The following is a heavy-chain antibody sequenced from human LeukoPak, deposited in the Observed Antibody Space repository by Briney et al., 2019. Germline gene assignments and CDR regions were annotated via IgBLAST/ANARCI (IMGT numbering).Heavy chain of an antibody. Sequence: SETLSLTCAVYGGSFSGYYWSWIRQPPGKGLEWIGEINHSGSTNYNPSLKSRGTISGATSKNQFSLKMSSVTAADTAVHYCATGDEWFMITIGGVIPQYFQNWGQGTLVTVSS. CDR1: GGSFSGYY. V-gene: IGHV4-34*01. CDR2: INHSGST. CDR3: ATGDEWFMITIGGVIPQYFQN. J-gene: IGHJ1*01. D-gene: IGHD3-16*01.